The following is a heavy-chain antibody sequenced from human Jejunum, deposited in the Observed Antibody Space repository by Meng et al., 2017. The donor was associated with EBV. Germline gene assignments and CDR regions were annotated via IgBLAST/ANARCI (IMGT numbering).Heavy chain of an antibody. Sequence: QGRLQRSGPGLVSPSETLSLTCTVSGGSVSSGGYYWSWIRQPPGKGLEWIGYIYNSESTNYKSSLKSRVTISADTSKNQFSLRLSSVTAADTAVYYCARDQNGSYFAYWGQGTLVTVSS. CDR1: GGSVSSGGYY. CDR2: IYNSEST. CDR3: ARDQNGSYFAY. V-gene: IGHV4-61*08. D-gene: IGHD1-26*01. J-gene: IGHJ4*02.